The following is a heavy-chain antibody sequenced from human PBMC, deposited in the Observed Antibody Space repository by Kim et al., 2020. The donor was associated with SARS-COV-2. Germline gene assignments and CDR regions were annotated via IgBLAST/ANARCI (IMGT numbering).Heavy chain of an antibody. V-gene: IGHV3-15*01. CDR3: TTDSTFGYYYDSSGYYYFDY. CDR1: GFTFSNAW. D-gene: IGHD3-22*01. J-gene: IGHJ4*02. CDR2: IKSKTDGGTT. Sequence: GGSLRLSCAASGFTFSNAWMSWVRQAPGKGLEWVGRIKSKTDGGTTDYAAPVKGRFTISRDDSKNTLYLQMNSMKTEDAAVYYCTTDSTFGYYYDSSGYYYFDYWGQGTLVTVSS.